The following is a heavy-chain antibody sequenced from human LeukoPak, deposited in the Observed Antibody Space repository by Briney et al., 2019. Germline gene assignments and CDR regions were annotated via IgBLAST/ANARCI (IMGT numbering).Heavy chain of an antibody. D-gene: IGHD3-22*01. J-gene: IGHJ4*02. CDR1: GFTFSRYW. CDR2: IKQDGSEK. V-gene: IGHV3-7*03. CDR3: ARDKGDYDTSGSLFVF. Sequence: EAGGSLRLSCAASGFTFSRYWMSWVRQAPRKGLEWVANIKQDGSEKHYVDSVKGRFTISRDNAKNSLYLQMNSLRAEDTAVYYCARDKGDYDTSGSLFVFGGQGTLVTVSS.